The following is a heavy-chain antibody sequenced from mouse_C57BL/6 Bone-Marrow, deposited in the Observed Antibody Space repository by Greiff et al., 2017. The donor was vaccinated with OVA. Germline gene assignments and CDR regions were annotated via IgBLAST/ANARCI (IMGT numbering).Heavy chain of an antibody. D-gene: IGHD2-1*01. Sequence: QVQLQQPGAELVRPGSSVKLSCKASGYTFTSYWMHWVKQRPIQGLEWIGNIDPSDSETHYNQKFKDKATLTVDKSSSTAYMQLSSLTSEDSAVYYCARWIYGNYWYFDVWGTGTTVTVSS. J-gene: IGHJ1*03. V-gene: IGHV1-52*01. CDR3: ARWIYGNYWYFDV. CDR2: IDPSDSET. CDR1: GYTFTSYW.